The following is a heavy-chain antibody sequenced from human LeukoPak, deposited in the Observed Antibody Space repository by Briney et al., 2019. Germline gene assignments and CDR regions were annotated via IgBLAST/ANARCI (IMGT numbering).Heavy chain of an antibody. CDR1: GGTFSSYA. J-gene: IGHJ5*02. Sequence: SSVKVSCKASGGTFSSYAISWVRQAPGQGLEWMGRIIPIFGTANYAQKFQGRVTITTDESTSTACMELSSLRSEDAAVYYCARDLFGVVVAATNWFDPWGQGTLVTVSS. CDR2: IIPIFGTA. D-gene: IGHD2-15*01. V-gene: IGHV1-69*05. CDR3: ARDLFGVVVAATNWFDP.